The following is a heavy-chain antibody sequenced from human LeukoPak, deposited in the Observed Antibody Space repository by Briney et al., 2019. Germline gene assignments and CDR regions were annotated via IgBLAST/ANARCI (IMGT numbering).Heavy chain of an antibody. V-gene: IGHV1-69*04. CDR1: GGTFSSYA. D-gene: IGHD2-2*01. J-gene: IGHJ5*02. CDR3: AREGYCSSTSCPLDP. Sequence: ASVKVSCKASGGTFSSYAISWVRQAPGQGLEWMGRIIPIFGIANYAQKFQGRVTITADKSTSTAYMELSSLRSEDTAVYYCAREGYCSSTSCPLDPWGQGTLVTVSS. CDR2: IIPIFGIA.